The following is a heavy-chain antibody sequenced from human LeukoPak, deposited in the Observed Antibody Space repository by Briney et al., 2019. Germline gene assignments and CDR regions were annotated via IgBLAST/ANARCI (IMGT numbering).Heavy chain of an antibody. J-gene: IGHJ4*02. D-gene: IGHD5-12*01. V-gene: IGHV3-23*01. CDR3: ARAVVGVATITE. Sequence: VGCLRLSCAASGFTFSSYAMCWVREAPRKGLGWVSSVSGMVGISNHAQSGKGRSSTSREKSKNSLYQQMNSVRAEDTGVYYCARAVVGVATITEWGEGTLVTV. CDR1: GFTFSSYA. CDR2: VSGMVGIS.